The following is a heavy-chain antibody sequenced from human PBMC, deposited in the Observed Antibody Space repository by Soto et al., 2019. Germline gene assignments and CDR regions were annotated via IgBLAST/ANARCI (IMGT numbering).Heavy chain of an antibody. V-gene: IGHV3-30-3*01. Sequence: QVQLVESGGGVVQPGRSLRLSCAASGFTFSSYAMHWVRQAPGKGLEWVAVISYDGSNKYYADSVKGRFTISRDNSKNTLYLQMNSLRAEDTAVYYYASDGRYSSGWYVDYWGQGTLVTVSS. J-gene: IGHJ4*02. CDR2: ISYDGSNK. D-gene: IGHD6-19*01. CDR3: ASDGRYSSGWYVDY. CDR1: GFTFSSYA.